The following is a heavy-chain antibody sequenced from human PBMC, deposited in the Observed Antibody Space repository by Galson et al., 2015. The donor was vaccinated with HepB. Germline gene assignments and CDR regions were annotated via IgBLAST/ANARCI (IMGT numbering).Heavy chain of an antibody. V-gene: IGHV1-69*13. D-gene: IGHD3-22*01. CDR2: ITPTFGTT. Sequence: SVKVSCKASGGTFSSFGISWVRQVPGQGLEWMGEITPTFGTTKYSWKFQGRVKITADEFTTTAYMEMTSLRSEDTAVHYCARDHYHYDTSAQKGADDGLDSWGQGTMVTVSS. CDR1: GGTFSSFG. CDR3: ARDHYHYDTSAQKGADDGLDS. J-gene: IGHJ3*02.